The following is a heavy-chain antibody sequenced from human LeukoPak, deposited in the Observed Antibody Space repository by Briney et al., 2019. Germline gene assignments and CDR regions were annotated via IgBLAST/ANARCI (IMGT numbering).Heavy chain of an antibody. J-gene: IGHJ5*02. CDR2: ISWDGGST. D-gene: IGHD4-17*01. Sequence: GGSLRLSCAASGFTFDDYTMHWVRQAPGKGLEWVSLISWDGGSTYYADSVKGRFTISRDNSKNSLYLQMNSLRTEDTALYYCAKDISQDDYGYEAWGQGTLVTVSS. CDR3: AKDISQDDYGYEA. CDR1: GFTFDDYT. V-gene: IGHV3-43*01.